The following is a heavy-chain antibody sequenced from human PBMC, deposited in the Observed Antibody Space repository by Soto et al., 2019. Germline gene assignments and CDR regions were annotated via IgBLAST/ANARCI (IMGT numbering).Heavy chain of an antibody. CDR3: ARGPYCGGGSCYRGMDV. CDR1: DGSFSGYY. J-gene: IGHJ6*02. D-gene: IGHD2-15*01. V-gene: IGHV4-34*01. Sequence: QVQLQQWGAGLLKPSETLSLTCAVYDGSFSGYYWSWIRQPPGKGLEWIGEINHSGSTNYTPSLKSRGTISVDTSKNQFSLRLSSVTAADTAVYYCARGPYCGGGSCYRGMDVWGQGTTVTVSS. CDR2: INHSGST.